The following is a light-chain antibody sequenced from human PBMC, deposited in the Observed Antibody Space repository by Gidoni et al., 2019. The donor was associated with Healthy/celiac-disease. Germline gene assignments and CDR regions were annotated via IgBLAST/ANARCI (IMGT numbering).Light chain of an antibody. CDR1: SSNIGNNY. Sequence: QSVLTQPPSVSAAPGQKVTISSSGSSSNIGNNYVSWYQQLPGTAPKLLIYDNNTRPSGIPDRFSGSKSGTSATLGTTGLQTGDEADYYCGTWDSSLSAVVFGGGTKLTVL. CDR2: DNN. V-gene: IGLV1-51*01. J-gene: IGLJ2*01. CDR3: GTWDSSLSAVV.